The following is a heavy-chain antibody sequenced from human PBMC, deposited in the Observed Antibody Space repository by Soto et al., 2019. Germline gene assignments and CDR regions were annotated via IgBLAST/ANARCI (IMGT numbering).Heavy chain of an antibody. CDR3: ARFPFDRSSWTNPHYFDY. V-gene: IGHV4-34*01. J-gene: IGHJ4*02. CDR1: GGSFSGYY. Sequence: QVQLQQWGAGLLRPAETLSLTCAVYGGSFSGYYWTWIRQPPGKGLEWIGEINQSGFTSYNPSLESRVIMSVDTSKNQFSLRLSSVTAADTAVYYCARFPFDRSSWTNPHYFDYWGQGTLVTVSS. CDR2: INQSGFT. D-gene: IGHD6-13*01.